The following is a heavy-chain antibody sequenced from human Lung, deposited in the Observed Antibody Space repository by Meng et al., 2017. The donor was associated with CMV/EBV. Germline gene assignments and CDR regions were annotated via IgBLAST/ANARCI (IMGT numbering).Heavy chain of an antibody. Sequence: QVRLEVSGPGLGKPPGTRSLTCACAGGAISCSNWWSWFRQPPGEGLEWIGEIYHSGSTNYNPSLKSRVTISVDKSKNQFSLKLSSVTAADTAVYYCARVVTALWGYYFDYWGQGTLVTVSS. J-gene: IGHJ4*02. CDR1: GGAISCSNW. D-gene: IGHD2-21*02. CDR2: IYHSGST. V-gene: IGHV4-4*03. CDR3: ARVVTALWGYYFDY.